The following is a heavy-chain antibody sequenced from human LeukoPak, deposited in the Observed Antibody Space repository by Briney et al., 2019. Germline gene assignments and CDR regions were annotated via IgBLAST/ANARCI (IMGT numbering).Heavy chain of an antibody. D-gene: IGHD3-16*02. CDR3: ARRRIMITFGGVIVPTSFDY. CDR2: INHSGST. CDR1: GGSFSGYY. Sequence: PSETLSLTCAVYGGSFSGYYWSWIRQPPGKGLEWIGEINHSGSTNYNPSLKSRVTISVDTSKNQFSLKLSSVTAADTAVYYCARRRIMITFGGVIVPTSFDYWGQGTLVTVSS. V-gene: IGHV4-34*01. J-gene: IGHJ4*02.